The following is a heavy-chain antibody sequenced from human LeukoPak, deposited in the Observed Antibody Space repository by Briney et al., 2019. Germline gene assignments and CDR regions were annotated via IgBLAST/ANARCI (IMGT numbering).Heavy chain of an antibody. J-gene: IGHJ5*02. CDR2: INPNSGGT. D-gene: IGHD3-22*01. V-gene: IGHV1-2*02. CDR3: ARGVYDSSGYEA. CDR1: GYTFTGYY. Sequence: ASVKVSCKASGYTFTGYYMHWVRQAPGQGLEWMGWINPNSGGTNYAQKFRGRVTMTRDTSISTAYMELSRLRSDDTAVYYCARGVYDSSGYEAWGQGTLVTVSS.